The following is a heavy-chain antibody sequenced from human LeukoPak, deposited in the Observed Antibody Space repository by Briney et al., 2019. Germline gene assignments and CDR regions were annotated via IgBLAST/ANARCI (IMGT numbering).Heavy chain of an antibody. V-gene: IGHV3-48*01. CDR1: GFTFTIFG. J-gene: IGHJ4*01. Sequence: GGSLRLSCAASGFTFTIFGLNWVHQAPGKGPEWVSYIDARSGITYYADSVQGRFTLSRDNARESVFLQMDSLRVDDTAVYYCARDATYYLRYGYFDCWGHGTLVTVSS. CDR2: IDARSGIT. CDR3: ARDATYYLRYGYFDC. D-gene: IGHD5/OR15-5a*01.